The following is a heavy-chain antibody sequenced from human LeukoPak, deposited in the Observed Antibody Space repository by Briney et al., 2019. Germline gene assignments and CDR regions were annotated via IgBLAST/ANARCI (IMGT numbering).Heavy chain of an antibody. CDR3: ARDRSIVVVVAATIDY. J-gene: IGHJ4*02. D-gene: IGHD2-15*01. CDR1: GFTFSSYA. Sequence: GGSLRLSCAASGFTFSSYAMHWVRQAPGKGLEGVAVISYDGSNKYYADSVKGRFTISRDNSKNTLYLQMNSLRAEDTAVYYCARDRSIVVVVAATIDYWGQGTLVTVSS. CDR2: ISYDGSNK. V-gene: IGHV3-30*04.